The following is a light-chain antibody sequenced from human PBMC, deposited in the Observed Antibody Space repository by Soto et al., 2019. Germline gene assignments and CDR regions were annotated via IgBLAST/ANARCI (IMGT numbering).Light chain of an antibody. Sequence: DVVMTQSPLSLPVTLGQPASISCRSSQSLVYSDGYTYLNWFHQRPGQSPRRLIYKVSNRDSGVPDRFSGSGSGSDFTLKISRVEAEDVGVYYCMQGTHWPRTFGRGTKVEIK. J-gene: IGKJ1*01. CDR1: QSLVYSDGYTY. CDR3: MQGTHWPRT. V-gene: IGKV2-30*01. CDR2: KVS.